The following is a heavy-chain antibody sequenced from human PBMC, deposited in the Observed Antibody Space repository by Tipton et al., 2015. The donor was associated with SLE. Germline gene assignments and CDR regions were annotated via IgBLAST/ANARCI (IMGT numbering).Heavy chain of an antibody. J-gene: IGHJ4*02. Sequence: TLSLTCTVSGGSINSSNWWSWVRQPPGKGLEWIGYIYTDGSTNYSPSLKSRVTISVDTSKNQFSLKLNSVTAADTAMYYCARQPTMSPWYFDYWGQGTLVTVSS. CDR2: IYTDGST. CDR3: ARQPTMSPWYFDY. V-gene: IGHV4-4*02. D-gene: IGHD5-12*01. CDR1: GGSINSSNW.